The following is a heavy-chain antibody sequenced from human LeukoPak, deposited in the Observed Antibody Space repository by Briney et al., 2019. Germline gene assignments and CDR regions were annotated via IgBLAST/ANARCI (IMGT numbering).Heavy chain of an antibody. Sequence: PSETLSLTCTVSGGSISSYYWSWIRQPPGKGLEWIGYIYYSGSTNYNLSLKSRVTISVDTSKNQFSLKLSSVTAADTAVYYCARDRCTNGVCYNDYWGQGTLVTVSS. CDR3: ARDRCTNGVCYNDY. J-gene: IGHJ4*02. D-gene: IGHD2-8*01. CDR1: GGSISSYY. CDR2: IYYSGST. V-gene: IGHV4-59*01.